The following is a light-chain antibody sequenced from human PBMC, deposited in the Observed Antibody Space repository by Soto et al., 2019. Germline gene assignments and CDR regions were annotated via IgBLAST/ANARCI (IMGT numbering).Light chain of an antibody. Sequence: EVVLTQSPGTLSLSPGERATFSCRASQSVSSSDLAWYQQKPGQAPRLLIYGASSRATGIPDRFSGSTSATDFTLTISRLEPEDFAVYYCQQYGSSPLTFGQGTKVDIK. V-gene: IGKV3-20*01. CDR3: QQYGSSPLT. CDR1: QSVSSSD. J-gene: IGKJ1*01. CDR2: GAS.